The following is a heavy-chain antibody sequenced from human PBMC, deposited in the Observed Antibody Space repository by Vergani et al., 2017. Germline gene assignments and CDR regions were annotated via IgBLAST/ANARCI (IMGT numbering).Heavy chain of an antibody. D-gene: IGHD3-22*01. Sequence: EVQLVESGGGLVQPGGSLKLSCAASGFTFSGSAMHWVRQASGKGLEWVGRIRSKANSYATAYAASVKGRFTISRDDSKNTAYLQMNSLKTEDTAVYYCIARVHDYDSSGYYPGFDYWGQGTLVTVSS. CDR2: IRSKANSYAT. J-gene: IGHJ4*02. CDR3: IARVHDYDSSGYYPGFDY. CDR1: GFTFSGSA. V-gene: IGHV3-73*01.